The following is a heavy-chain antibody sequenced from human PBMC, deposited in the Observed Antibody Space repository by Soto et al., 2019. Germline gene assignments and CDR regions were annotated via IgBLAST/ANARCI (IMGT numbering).Heavy chain of an antibody. V-gene: IGHV1-46*01. CDR2: IKPHGGST. CDR1: RDTFTSYY. CDR3: ARSSGGNFGIIIEGTNWFAP. D-gene: IGHD1-26*01. Sequence: ASVKVSCKAPRDTFTSYYINWVRQAPGQGLEWMGVIKPHGGSTAYAQKFKGRVTLIRDTSASTVYMEVSSLTSEDTAMYYCARSSGGNFGIIIEGTNWFAPWGQGTLVTVSS. J-gene: IGHJ5*02.